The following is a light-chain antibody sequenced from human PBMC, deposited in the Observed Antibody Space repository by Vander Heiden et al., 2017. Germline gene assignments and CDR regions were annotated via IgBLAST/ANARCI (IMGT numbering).Light chain of an antibody. CDR2: DDS. CDR3: QVWDSSSYRGM. Sequence: ALTQPPSVSVAPGRTARITCGGNNIGSNSVHWYLQGPGQAPMLVVYDDSPQPSRIPERFSGSSSANTATLTISRVEAGDEADYSCQVWDSSSYRGMFGGGTKLTVL. CDR1: NIGSNS. J-gene: IGLJ3*02. V-gene: IGLV3-21*02.